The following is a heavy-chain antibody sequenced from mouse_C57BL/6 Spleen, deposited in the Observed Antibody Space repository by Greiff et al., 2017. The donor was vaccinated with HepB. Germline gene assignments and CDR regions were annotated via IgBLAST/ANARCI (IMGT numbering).Heavy chain of an antibody. V-gene: IGHV1-80*01. D-gene: IGHD1-1*01. J-gene: IGHJ1*03. CDR3: ARDYGSSRYFDV. CDR1: GYAFSSYW. Sequence: QVQLKQSGAELVKPGASVKISCKASGYAFSSYWMNWVKQRPGKGLEWIGQIYPGDGDTNYNGKFKGKATLTADKSSSTAYMQLSRLTSEDSAVYFCARDYGSSRYFDVWGTGTTVTVSS. CDR2: IYPGDGDT.